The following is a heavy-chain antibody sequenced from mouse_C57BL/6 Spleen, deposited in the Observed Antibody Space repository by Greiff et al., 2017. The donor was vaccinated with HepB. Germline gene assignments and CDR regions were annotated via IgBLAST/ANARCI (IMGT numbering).Heavy chain of an antibody. CDR3: AREATTVVDWYFDV. Sequence: VQLQQSGAELVRPGSSVKLSCKASGYTFTSYWMDWVKQRPGQGLEWIGNIYPSDSETHYNQKFKDKATLTVDKSSSTAYMQLSSLTSEDSAVYYCAREATTVVDWYFDVWGTGTTVTVSS. V-gene: IGHV1-61*01. J-gene: IGHJ1*03. CDR2: IYPSDSET. CDR1: GYTFTSYW. D-gene: IGHD1-1*01.